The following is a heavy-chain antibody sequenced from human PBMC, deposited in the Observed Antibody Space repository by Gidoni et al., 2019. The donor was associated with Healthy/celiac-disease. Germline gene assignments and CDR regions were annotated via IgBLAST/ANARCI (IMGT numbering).Heavy chain of an antibody. V-gene: IGHV1-69*02. CDR2: IIPILGIA. CDR1: GGTFSSYT. D-gene: IGHD2-15*01. J-gene: IGHJ6*02. CDR3: ARVPYCSGGSCYSYYGMDV. Sequence: QVQLVQPGAEVKKPGSSAQVSCKASGGTFSSYTISWVRQAPGQGLEWMGRIIPILGIANYAQKFQGKVTITADKSTSTAYMELSSLRSEDTAVYYCARVPYCSGGSCYSYYGMDVWGQGTTVTVSS.